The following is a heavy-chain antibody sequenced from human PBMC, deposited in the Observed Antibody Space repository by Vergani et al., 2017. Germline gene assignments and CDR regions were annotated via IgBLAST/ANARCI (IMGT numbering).Heavy chain of an antibody. J-gene: IGHJ3*02. D-gene: IGHD3-10*01. Sequence: QVQLVQSGAEVKKPGSSVKVSCKASGGTFSSYAISWVRQAPGQGLEWMGRIIPIFGTANYAQKFQGRVTITADESTSTAYMELSSLRSEDTAVYYCARGNPPSLHYYGSGPDSFDIWRQGTLVTVSS. CDR3: ARGNPPSLHYYGSGPDSFDI. CDR2: IIPIFGTA. CDR1: GGTFSSYA. V-gene: IGHV1-69*13.